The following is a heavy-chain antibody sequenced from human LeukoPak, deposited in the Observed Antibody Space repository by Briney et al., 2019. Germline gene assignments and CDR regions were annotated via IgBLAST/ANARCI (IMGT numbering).Heavy chain of an antibody. CDR2: IWYGGSNK. J-gene: IGHJ4*02. V-gene: IGHV3-33*01. CDR3: ARDSSGYPFDY. D-gene: IGHD3-22*01. CDR1: GFTFSSYG. Sequence: GGSLRLSCAASGFTFSSYGMHWVRQAPGKGLEWVAVIWYGGSNKYYADSVKGRFTISRDNSKNTLYLQMNSLRAEDTAVYYCARDSSGYPFDYWGQGTLVTVSS.